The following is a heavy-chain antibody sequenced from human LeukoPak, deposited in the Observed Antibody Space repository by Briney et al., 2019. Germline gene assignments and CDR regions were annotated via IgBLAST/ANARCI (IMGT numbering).Heavy chain of an antibody. CDR1: GFTFSNYW. CDR2: MNRDGSEK. V-gene: IGHV3-7*01. J-gene: IGHJ6*02. D-gene: IGHD3-16*01. Sequence: GGSLRLSCAASGFTFSNYWMSWVRQAPGKGLEWVANMNRDGSEKNYVDSMKGRFTISRDNAKNSLYLQMNSLRVEDTAVYYCARDGSMIRFGGQDVWGQGTTVTVS. CDR3: ARDGSMIRFGGQDV.